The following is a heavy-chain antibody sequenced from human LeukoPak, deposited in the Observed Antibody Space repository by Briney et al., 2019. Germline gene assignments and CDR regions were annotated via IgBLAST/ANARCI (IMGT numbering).Heavy chain of an antibody. D-gene: IGHD3-9*01. Sequence: GGSLRLSCAASGFTFSSYWMSWVRQAPGKGLQWVASIKQDGSEKYYVDSVKGRFTISRDNAKNSLYLQMNSLRAEDTAVYYCARSRSRPFYDILTAYYIPEGFDYWGQGTLVTVSS. J-gene: IGHJ4*02. V-gene: IGHV3-7*01. CDR3: ARSRSRPFYDILTAYYIPEGFDY. CDR2: IKQDGSEK. CDR1: GFTFSSYW.